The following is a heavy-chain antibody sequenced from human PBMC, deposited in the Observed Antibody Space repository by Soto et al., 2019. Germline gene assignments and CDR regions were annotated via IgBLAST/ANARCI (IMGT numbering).Heavy chain of an antibody. CDR3: ARQGEDYITHDY. J-gene: IGHJ4*02. CDR1: GGSISSSSYY. V-gene: IGHV4-39*01. CDR2: IYYSGST. Sequence: SETLSLTCTVSGGSISSSSYYWGWIRQPPGKGLEWIGSIYYSGSTYYNPSLKSRVTISVDTSKNQFSLKLSSVTAADTAVYYCARQGEDYITHDYWGQGTLVTVSS. D-gene: IGHD1-20*01.